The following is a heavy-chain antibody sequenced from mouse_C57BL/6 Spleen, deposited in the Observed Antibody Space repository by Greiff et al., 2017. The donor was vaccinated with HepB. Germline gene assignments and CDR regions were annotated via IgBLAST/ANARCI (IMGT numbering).Heavy chain of an antibody. CDR2: ISYDGSN. CDR1: GYSITSGYY. J-gene: IGHJ1*03. Sequence: EVKLMESGPGLVKPSQSLSLTCSVTGYSITSGYYWNWIRQFPGNKLEWMGYISYDGSNNYNPSLKNRISITRDTSKNQFFLKLNSVTTEDTATYYCARAPLTYWYFDVWGTGTTVTVSS. V-gene: IGHV3-6*01. CDR3: ARAPLTYWYFDV. D-gene: IGHD1-3*01.